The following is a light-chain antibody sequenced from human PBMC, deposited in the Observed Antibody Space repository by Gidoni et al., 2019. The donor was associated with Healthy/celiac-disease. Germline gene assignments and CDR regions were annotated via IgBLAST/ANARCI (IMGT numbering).Light chain of an antibody. Sequence: EIVLTQSPATLSLSPGERATLSCRASQSVSSYLAWNQQKPGQAPRLLIYDASNRATGIPARFSGSGSGTDFTLTISSLEPEDFAVYYCQQRSNWPPVTFGGGIKVEIK. CDR3: QQRSNWPPVT. J-gene: IGKJ4*01. V-gene: IGKV3-11*01. CDR1: QSVSSY. CDR2: DAS.